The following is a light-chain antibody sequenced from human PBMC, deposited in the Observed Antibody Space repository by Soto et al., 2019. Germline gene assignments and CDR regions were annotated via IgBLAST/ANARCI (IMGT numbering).Light chain of an antibody. CDR2: GAS. J-gene: IGKJ4*01. V-gene: IGKV3-20*01. CDR3: QQYGSSPRVT. CDR1: QSVSSSY. Sequence: EIVLTQSPGTLSLSPGERATLSCMASQSVSSSYLAWYQQKPGQAPRLLIYGASSRATGIPDRFSGSGSGTDFPLTISRLEPEDFAVYYCQQYGSSPRVTFGGGTTVEIK.